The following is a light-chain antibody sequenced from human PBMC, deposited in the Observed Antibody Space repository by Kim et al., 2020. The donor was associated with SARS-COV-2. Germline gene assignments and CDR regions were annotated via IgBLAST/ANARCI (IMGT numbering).Light chain of an antibody. CDR3: QTWGTGFRV. CDR1: SGHSSYA. V-gene: IGLV4-69*01. CDR2: LNSDGSH. J-gene: IGLJ3*02. Sequence: QLVLTKSPSASASLGASVKLTCTLSSGHSSYAIAWHQQQPEKGPRYSMKLNSDGSHSKGDGIPDRFSGSSSGAERYLTISSLQSEDEADYYCQTWGTGFRVFGGGTQLTVL.